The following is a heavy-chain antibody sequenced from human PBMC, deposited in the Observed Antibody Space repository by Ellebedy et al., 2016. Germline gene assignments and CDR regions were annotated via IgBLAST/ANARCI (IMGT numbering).Heavy chain of an antibody. V-gene: IGHV3-33*01. CDR3: ARESDTAMVPSFDY. CDR2: IWYDGSNK. CDR1: GFTFSSYG. J-gene: IGHJ4*02. Sequence: GESLKISCAASGFTFSSYGMHWVRQAPGKGLEWVAVIWYDGSNKYYADSVKGRFTISRDNSKNTLYLQMNSLRAEDTAVYYCARESDTAMVPSFDYWGQGTLVTVSS. D-gene: IGHD5-18*01.